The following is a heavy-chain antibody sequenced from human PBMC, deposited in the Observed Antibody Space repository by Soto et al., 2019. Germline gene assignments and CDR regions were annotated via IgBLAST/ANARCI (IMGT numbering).Heavy chain of an antibody. V-gene: IGHV3-30*18. D-gene: IGHD3-9*01. J-gene: IGHJ4*02. CDR2: ISYDGSNK. CDR1: GFTFSSYG. CDR3: AKDLSDILTGPTDY. Sequence: PVGSLRLSCAASGFTFSSYGMHWVRQAPGKGLEWVAVISYDGSNKYYADSVKGRFTISRDNSKNTLYLQMNSLRAEDTAAYYCAKDLSDILTGPTDYWGQGTLVTVSS.